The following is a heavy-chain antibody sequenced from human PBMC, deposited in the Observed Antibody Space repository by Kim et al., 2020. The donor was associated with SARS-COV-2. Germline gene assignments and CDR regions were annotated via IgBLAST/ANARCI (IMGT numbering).Heavy chain of an antibody. J-gene: IGHJ4*02. CDR3: ARCDRYVWGSYRYYFDY. D-gene: IGHD3-16*02. Sequence: SETLSLTCAVYGGSFSGYYWSWIRQPPGKGLEWIGEINHSGSTNYNPSLKSRVTISVDTSKNQFSLKLSSVTAADTAVYYCARCDRYVWGSYRYYFDYWGQGTLVTVSS. CDR2: INHSGST. CDR1: GGSFSGYY. V-gene: IGHV4-34*01.